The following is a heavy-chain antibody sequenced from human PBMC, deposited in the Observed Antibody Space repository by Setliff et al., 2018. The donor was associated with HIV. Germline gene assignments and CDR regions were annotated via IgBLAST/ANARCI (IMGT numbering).Heavy chain of an antibody. CDR1: GFTFKSHW. D-gene: IGHD1-26*01. CDR2: IKEDGSEK. Sequence: TGGSLRLSCAASGFTFKSHWMDWVRQVPGKGLEWVANIKEDGSEKNYVASVRGRYTISRDNAENALYLQMNSLRVEDTAVYYCARAGYLLHYFDSWGQGTLVTVSS. CDR3: ARAGYLLHYFDS. V-gene: IGHV3-7*01. J-gene: IGHJ4*02.